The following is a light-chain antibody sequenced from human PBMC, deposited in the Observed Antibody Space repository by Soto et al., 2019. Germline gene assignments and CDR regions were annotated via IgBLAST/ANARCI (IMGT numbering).Light chain of an antibody. CDR2: KAS. J-gene: IGKJ4*01. CDR1: QSISSW. CDR3: QQYNSYSPLT. V-gene: IGKV1-5*03. Sequence: DIQMTQAPSTLSASVGDRVTNTCRASQSISSWLAWYQQKPGKAPKLLIYKASSLESGVPSRFSGSGSGTEFTLTISSLQPDDFATYYCQQYNSYSPLTFGGGTKVDIK.